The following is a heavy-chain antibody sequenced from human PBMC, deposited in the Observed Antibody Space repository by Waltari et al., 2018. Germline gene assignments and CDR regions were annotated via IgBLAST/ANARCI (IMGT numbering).Heavy chain of an antibody. V-gene: IGHV4-38-2*01. Sequence: QVQLQESGPGLVKPSETLSLTCAVSGYSISSGYYWGWLRQPPGQGLEWIGSIYHSGSTYYNPSLKSRVTISVDTSKNQFSLKLSSVTAADTAVYYCARQIVVVPAAIEYLDWFDPWGQGTLVTVSS. CDR3: ARQIVVVPAAIEYLDWFDP. CDR1: GYSISSGYY. D-gene: IGHD2-2*01. J-gene: IGHJ5*02. CDR2: IYHSGST.